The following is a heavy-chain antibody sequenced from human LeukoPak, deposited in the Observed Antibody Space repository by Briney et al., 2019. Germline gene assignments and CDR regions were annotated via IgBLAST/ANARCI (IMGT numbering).Heavy chain of an antibody. V-gene: IGHV3-21*04. CDR2: ISNKGFDI. CDR1: GFTFSRYS. J-gene: IGHJ4*02. CDR3: ASPPLYCSGGSCYDY. D-gene: IGHD2-15*01. Sequence: KPGGSLRLSCAASGFTFSRYSMNWVRQAPGKGLEWVSSISNKGFDIYYADSVKGRFTISRDNSKNTLYLQMNSLRAEDTAVYYCASPPLYCSGGSCYDYWGQGTLVTVSS.